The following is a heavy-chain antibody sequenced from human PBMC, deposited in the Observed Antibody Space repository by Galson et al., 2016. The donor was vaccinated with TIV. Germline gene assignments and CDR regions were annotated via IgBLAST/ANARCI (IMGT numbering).Heavy chain of an antibody. D-gene: IGHD3-22*01. CDR3: TKVPSSGFSYYYGLDV. Sequence: FLRLSCAASGFTFSSYEMNWVRQAPGKGLEWVSYIIDSGSSTYYADSVKGRFTISRDNSKKMLYLQLNSLRAEDTAVYYCTKVPSSGFSYYYGLDVWGQGTTVTVSS. V-gene: IGHV3-48*03. CDR1: GFTFSSYE. J-gene: IGHJ6*02. CDR2: IIDSGSST.